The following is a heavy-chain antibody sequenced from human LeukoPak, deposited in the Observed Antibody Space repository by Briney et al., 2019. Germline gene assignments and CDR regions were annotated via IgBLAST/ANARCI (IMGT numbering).Heavy chain of an antibody. CDR2: INPNSGGT. CDR1: GFTFSSYA. Sequence: GGSLRLSCAASGFTFSSYAMHWVRQAPGQGLEWMGWINPNSGGTNYAQKFQGRVTMTRDTSISTAYMELSRLRSDDTAVYYCASKIAARRPFDYWGQGTLVTVSS. V-gene: IGHV1-2*02. CDR3: ASKIAARRPFDY. J-gene: IGHJ4*02. D-gene: IGHD6-6*01.